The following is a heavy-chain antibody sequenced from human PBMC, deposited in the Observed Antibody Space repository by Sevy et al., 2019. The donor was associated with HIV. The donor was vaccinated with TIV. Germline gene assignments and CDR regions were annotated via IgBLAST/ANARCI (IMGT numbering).Heavy chain of an antibody. V-gene: IGHV3-7*01. CDR1: GFTFGSYW. CDR2: IKEDGSGR. CDR3: ARLYSSSSGRGLDN. D-gene: IGHD6-6*01. Sequence: GGSLRLSCAASGFTFGSYWMTWVRQAPGKGLEWVANIKEDGSGRFYGDWVRGRFIVSRDNAKKTLDLQMNKLRGEDTALYYCARLYSSSSGRGLDNWGQGALVTVSS. J-gene: IGHJ4*02.